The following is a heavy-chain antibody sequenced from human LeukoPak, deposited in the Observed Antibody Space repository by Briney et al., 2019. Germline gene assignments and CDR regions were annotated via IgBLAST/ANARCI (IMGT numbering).Heavy chain of an antibody. CDR1: GYTFTSYG. D-gene: IGHD1-7*01. V-gene: IGHV1-18*01. Sequence: ASVKVSCKASGYTFTSYGISWVRQAPGQGLEWMGWISAYNGNTNYAQKLQGRVTMTTDTSTSTAYMELRSLRSDDTAVYYCATDLPETGTILDAFDIWGQGTMVTVSS. CDR3: ATDLPETGTILDAFDI. J-gene: IGHJ3*02. CDR2: ISAYNGNT.